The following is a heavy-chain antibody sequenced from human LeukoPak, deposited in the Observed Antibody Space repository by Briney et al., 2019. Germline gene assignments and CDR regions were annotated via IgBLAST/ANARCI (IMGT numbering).Heavy chain of an antibody. CDR3: ARAPYCSGGSCYFDY. CDR2: ISTGGRTI. J-gene: IGHJ4*02. D-gene: IGHD2-15*01. Sequence: GGSLRLSCAASGFTFSSYEMNWVRQAPGTGLEWVSYISTGGRTIYYADSVKGRFTISRDNAKNSLYLQMNSLRAEDTAVYYCARAPYCSGGSCYFDYWGQGTLVTVFS. V-gene: IGHV3-48*03. CDR1: GFTFSSYE.